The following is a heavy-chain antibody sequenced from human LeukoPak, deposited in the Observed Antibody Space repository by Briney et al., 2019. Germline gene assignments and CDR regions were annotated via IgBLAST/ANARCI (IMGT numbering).Heavy chain of an antibody. J-gene: IGHJ4*02. CDR3: AREGYYYDSSGYYQYYYFDY. CDR1: GFTFSSYS. V-gene: IGHV3-21*01. Sequence: GGSLRLSCAASGFTFSSYSMNWVRQALGKGLEWVSSISSSSSYIYYADSVKGRFTISRDNAKNSLYLQMNSLRAEDTAVYYCAREGYYYDSSGYYQYYYFDYWGQGTLVTVSS. CDR2: ISSSSSYI. D-gene: IGHD3-22*01.